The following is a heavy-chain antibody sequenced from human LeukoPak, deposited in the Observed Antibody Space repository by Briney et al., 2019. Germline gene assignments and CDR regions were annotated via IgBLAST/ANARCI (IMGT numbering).Heavy chain of an antibody. CDR1: GFTFSSFW. J-gene: IGHJ3*02. CDR3: ARRYHFDSSGLHWRSPFDI. Sequence: GGSLRLSCAASGFTFSSFWMTWVRQAPGKGLEWVANIRQDGGETYYVDFVKGRFTISRDNAKTSLYLQMTSLRAEDAAVYYCARRYHFDSSGLHWRSPFDIWGQGTMVAVSS. D-gene: IGHD3-22*01. V-gene: IGHV3-7*01. CDR2: IRQDGGET.